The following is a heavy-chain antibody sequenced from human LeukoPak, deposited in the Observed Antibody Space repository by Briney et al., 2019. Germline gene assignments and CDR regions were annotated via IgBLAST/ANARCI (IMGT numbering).Heavy chain of an antibody. CDR3: ATDPISWGSYRYTLQDY. CDR1: GGTFSSYA. V-gene: IGHV1-69*04. D-gene: IGHD3-16*02. Sequence: ASVKVSCKASGGTFSSYAISWVRQAPGQGLEWMGRIIPIHGIANYAQKFQGRVTITADKSTSTAYMELSSLRSEDTAVYYCATDPISWGSYRYTLQDYWGQGTLVTVSS. J-gene: IGHJ4*02. CDR2: IIPIHGIA.